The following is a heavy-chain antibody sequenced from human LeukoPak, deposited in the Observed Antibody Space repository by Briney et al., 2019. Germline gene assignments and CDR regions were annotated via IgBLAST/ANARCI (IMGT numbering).Heavy chain of an antibody. D-gene: IGHD2-15*01. V-gene: IGHV1-24*01. CDR3: ATAFGGILLRNNWFDP. Sequence: ASVKVSCKVSGYTLTELSMHWVRQAPGKGLEWMGGFDPEDGETIYAQKFQGRVTMTEDTSTDTAYTELSSLRSEDTAVYYCATAFGGILLRNNWFDPWGQGTLVTVSS. J-gene: IGHJ5*02. CDR2: FDPEDGET. CDR1: GYTLTELS.